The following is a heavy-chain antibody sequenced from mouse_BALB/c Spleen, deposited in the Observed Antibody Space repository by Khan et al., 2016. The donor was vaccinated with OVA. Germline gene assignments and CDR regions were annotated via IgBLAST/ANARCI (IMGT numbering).Heavy chain of an antibody. D-gene: IGHD2-3*01. J-gene: IGHJ4*01. CDR2: ISYSGST. Sequence: EVQLQESGPGLVKPSQSLSLTCTVTGYSITSDYAWNWIRQFPGNTLEWMGYISYSGSTNYNPSLKSRISTTRDTSKNQFILQLNSVTTEDTATYYCARDGSRYNYAMDYWGQGTSVTVSS. CDR3: ARDGSRYNYAMDY. CDR1: GYSITSDYA. V-gene: IGHV3-2*02.